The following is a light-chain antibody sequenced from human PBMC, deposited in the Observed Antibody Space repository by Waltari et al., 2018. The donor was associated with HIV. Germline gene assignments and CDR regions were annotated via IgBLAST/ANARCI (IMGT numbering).Light chain of an antibody. CDR2: GAS. V-gene: IGKV1-6*01. CDR3: LQDYNCPWT. CDR1: QAIGND. Sequence: AIQMTQSPPSLSASVGDRVTITCRARQAIGNDLDWYQQKPGKAPKLLIYGASTLQSGVPSRFSGSGSGTDFTLTISRLQPEDFATYFCLQDYNCPWTFGQGTKVEIK. J-gene: IGKJ1*01.